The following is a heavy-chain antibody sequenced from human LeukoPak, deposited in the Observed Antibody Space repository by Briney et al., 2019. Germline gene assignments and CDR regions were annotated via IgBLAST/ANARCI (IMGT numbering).Heavy chain of an antibody. V-gene: IGHV3-30*02. CDR3: AKDDVYLDPSYGSGSYYFDY. Sequence: GGSLRLSCTASGLILSNYNMHWVRQAPGKGLEGVAFIRYDGSNKYYADSVKGRFTMCRDNDKNNVDMEMNSQRGGDTAVYYCAKDDVYLDPSYGSGSYYFDYWGQGTLVTVSS. CDR2: IRYDGSNK. J-gene: IGHJ4*02. D-gene: IGHD3-10*01. CDR1: GLILSNYN.